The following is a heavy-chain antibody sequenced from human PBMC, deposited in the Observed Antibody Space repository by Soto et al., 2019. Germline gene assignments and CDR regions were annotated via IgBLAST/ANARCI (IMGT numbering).Heavy chain of an antibody. D-gene: IGHD3-10*01. Sequence: SETLSLTCTVSGGSITSSSYYWGWIRQPPGKGLEWIGGIYYSGSTNYNPSLKSRVTISVDKSKNQFSLKLSSVTAADTAVYYCARVYMVRGTIIRYFDYWGQGTLVTVSS. CDR3: ARVYMVRGTIIRYFDY. CDR1: GGSITSSSYY. CDR2: IYYSGST. J-gene: IGHJ4*02. V-gene: IGHV4-39*07.